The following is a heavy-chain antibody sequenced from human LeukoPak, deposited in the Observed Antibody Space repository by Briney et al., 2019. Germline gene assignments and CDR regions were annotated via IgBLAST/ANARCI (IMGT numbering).Heavy chain of an antibody. CDR1: GYTFTSYY. CDR3: ARQLPTPQYYYDSSGCYPFDY. V-gene: IGHV1-46*01. Sequence: ASVKVSCKASGYTFTSYYMHWVRQAPGQGLEWMGIINPSGGSTSYAQKFQGRVTMTRDTSTSTVYMELSSLRSEDTAVYYCARQLPTPQYYYDSSGCYPFDYWGQGTLVTVSS. CDR2: INPSGGST. J-gene: IGHJ4*02. D-gene: IGHD3-22*01.